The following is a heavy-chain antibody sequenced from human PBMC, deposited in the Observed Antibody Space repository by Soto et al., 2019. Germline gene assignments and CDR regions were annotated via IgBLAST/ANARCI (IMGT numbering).Heavy chain of an antibody. CDR3: ARDRPSYTTPRTYYDILTGYNYYYGMDV. CDR2: IWYDGSNK. Sequence: PGGSLRLSCAASGFTFSSYGMHWVRQAPGKGLEWVAVIWYDGSNKYYADSVKGRFTISRDNSKNTLYLQMNSLRAEDTAVYYCARDRPSYTTPRTYYDILTGYNYYYGMDVWGQGTTVTVSS. V-gene: IGHV3-33*01. D-gene: IGHD3-9*01. CDR1: GFTFSSYG. J-gene: IGHJ6*02.